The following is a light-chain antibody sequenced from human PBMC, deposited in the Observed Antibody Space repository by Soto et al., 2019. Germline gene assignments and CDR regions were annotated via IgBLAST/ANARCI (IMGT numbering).Light chain of an antibody. CDR1: QTINNW. CDR3: QQYSSYSVYT. Sequence: DIQMTQSPSTLPASVGDRVTITCRASQTINNWLAWYQQKPGEAPKLLIYKTSTLESGVPSRFSGSGSGTEFALTISCLQPDDFATYYCQQYSSYSVYTFGQGTKVEIK. CDR2: KTS. J-gene: IGKJ2*01. V-gene: IGKV1-5*03.